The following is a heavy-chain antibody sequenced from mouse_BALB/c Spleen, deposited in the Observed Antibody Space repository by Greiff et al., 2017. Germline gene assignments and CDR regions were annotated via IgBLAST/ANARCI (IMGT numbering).Heavy chain of an antibody. CDR1: GYTFTSYW. J-gene: IGHJ2*01. CDR2: IYPSDSYT. CDR3: TGYYRYGFDY. D-gene: IGHD2-14*01. V-gene: IGHV1-69*02. Sequence: QVQLQQPGAELVRPGASVKLSCKASGYTFTSYWINWVKQRPGQGLEWIGNIYPSDSYTNYNQKFKDKATLTVDKSSSTAYMQLSSPTSEDSAVYYCTGYYRYGFDYWGQGTTLTVSS.